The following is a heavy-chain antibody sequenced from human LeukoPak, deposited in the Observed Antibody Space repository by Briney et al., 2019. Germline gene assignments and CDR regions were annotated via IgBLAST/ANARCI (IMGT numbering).Heavy chain of an antibody. V-gene: IGHV3-30*04. CDR3: ARTVVGASNSFDP. D-gene: IGHD1-26*01. Sequence: GGSLRLSCVASGFTFSSYAMHWVRQAPGKGLEWVAVISYDGSNKYYADSVKGRFTISRDNSKNTLYLQMNSLRAEDTAVYYCARTVVGASNSFDPWGQGTLATVSS. J-gene: IGHJ5*02. CDR1: GFTFSSYA. CDR2: ISYDGSNK.